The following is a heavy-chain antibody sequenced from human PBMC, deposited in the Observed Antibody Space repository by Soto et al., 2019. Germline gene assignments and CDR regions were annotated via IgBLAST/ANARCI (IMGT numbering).Heavy chain of an antibody. V-gene: IGHV3-13*01. Sequence: PGGSLRLSCAASGFTFSSYDMHWVRQATGKGLEWVSAIGTAGDTYYPGSVKGRFTISRENAKNSLYLQMNSLRAGDTAVYYCARGPGGWYDEPNRDVGGKGTTVNFSS. J-gene: IGHJ6*03. CDR3: ARGPGGWYDEPNRDV. CDR2: IGTAGDT. CDR1: GFTFSSYD. D-gene: IGHD6-19*01.